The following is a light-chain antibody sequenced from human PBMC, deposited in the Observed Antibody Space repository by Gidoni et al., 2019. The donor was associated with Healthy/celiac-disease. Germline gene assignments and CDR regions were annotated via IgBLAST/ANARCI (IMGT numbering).Light chain of an antibody. V-gene: IGKV3-15*01. CDR2: GAS. CDR3: QQYNNWPPYT. CDR1: QSVSSN. Sequence: ELVMTQSPATLSVSPGERATLSCRASQSVSSNLAWYQQKPGQAPRLLIYGASTRATGIPARFSCSGSGTEFTLTISSLQSEDFAVYYCQQYNNWPPYTFXXXTKLEIK. J-gene: IGKJ2*01.